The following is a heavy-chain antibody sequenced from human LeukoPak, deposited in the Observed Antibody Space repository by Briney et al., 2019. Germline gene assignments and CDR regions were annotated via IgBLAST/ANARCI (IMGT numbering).Heavy chain of an antibody. D-gene: IGHD4/OR15-4a*01. CDR3: ATAEVLSFFDS. CDR2: IYTGGST. V-gene: IGHV3-66*02. J-gene: IGHJ4*02. Sequence: GGPLRLSCTATGFTVSTNYMNWVRQAPGKGLEWVSVIYTGGSTYYADSVKGRFNISRDNSKNTVYLQMNSLRPEDTAVYYCATAEVLSFFDSWGQGTLVTVSS. CDR1: GFTVSTNY.